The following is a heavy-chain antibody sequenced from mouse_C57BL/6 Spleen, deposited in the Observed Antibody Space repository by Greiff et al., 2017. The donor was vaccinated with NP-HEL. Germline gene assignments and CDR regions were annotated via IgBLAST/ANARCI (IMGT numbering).Heavy chain of an antibody. D-gene: IGHD3-3*01. Sequence: VKLMESGPGLVQPSQSLSITCTVSGFSLTSYGVHWVRQSPGKGLEWLGVIWSGGSTDYNAAFISRLSISKDNSKSQVFFKMNSLQADDTAIYYCARERNLQLTPSMDYWGQGTSVTVSS. V-gene: IGHV2-2*01. CDR3: ARERNLQLTPSMDY. CDR1: GFSLTSYG. J-gene: IGHJ4*01. CDR2: IWSGGST.